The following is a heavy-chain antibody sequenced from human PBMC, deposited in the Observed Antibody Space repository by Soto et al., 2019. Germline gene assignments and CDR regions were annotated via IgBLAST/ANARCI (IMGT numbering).Heavy chain of an antibody. CDR1: GFICSSYD. CDR3: AKATATGRGAFDI. J-gene: IGHJ3*02. CDR2: ILVDGRT. D-gene: IGHD3-9*01. Sequence: PGWSLRLSCAASGFICSSYDMSWVRQAPGKGLEWVSTILVDGRTFYVDSVKGRFTISRDSSQNTVYLQMNSLTAGDTDLYYCAKATATGRGAFDICGQVTMATVS. V-gene: IGHV3-23*01.